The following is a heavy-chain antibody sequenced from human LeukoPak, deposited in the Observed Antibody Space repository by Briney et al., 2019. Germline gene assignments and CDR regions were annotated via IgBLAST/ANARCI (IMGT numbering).Heavy chain of an antibody. J-gene: IGHJ3*02. CDR1: GFTFRDYY. D-gene: IGHD3-22*01. V-gene: IGHV3-11*04. CDR2: ITTSGSTI. Sequence: PGGSLRLSCAASGFTFRDYYMSWIRQAPGKGLEWVSYITTSGSTIYYADSVKGRFTISTDNAKNSLFLQMNSLRGEDTAIYYCVYYFDSSGFGNDAFEIWGQGTMVTVSS. CDR3: VYYFDSSGFGNDAFEI.